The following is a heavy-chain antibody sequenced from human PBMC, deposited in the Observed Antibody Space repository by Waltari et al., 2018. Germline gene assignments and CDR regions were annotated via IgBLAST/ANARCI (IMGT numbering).Heavy chain of an antibody. CDR2: INPSGGST. CDR3: AIATVTTSISPVDY. CDR1: GYTFTSSY. J-gene: IGHJ4*02. D-gene: IGHD4-4*01. V-gene: IGHV1-46*01. Sequence: QVQLVQSGAEGKKPGASVTVSCKASGYTFTSSYMTWVRQPPGQGLEWLGIINPSGGSTSYAQKFQGRVTMTRDTSTSTVYMELSSLRSEDTAVYYCAIATVTTSISPVDYWGQGTLVTVSS.